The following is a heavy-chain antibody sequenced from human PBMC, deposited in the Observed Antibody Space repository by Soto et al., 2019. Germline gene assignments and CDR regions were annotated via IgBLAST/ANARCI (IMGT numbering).Heavy chain of an antibody. Sequence: PSETLSLTCTVSGGSIISYYWSWIRQPPGKGLEWIGYIYHSGSTYYNPSLKSRVTISVDTSKNQFSLKLSSVTAADTAVYYCARYCSSTSCRVTGSNWFDPWGQGTLVTVSS. J-gene: IGHJ5*02. V-gene: IGHV4-4*08. CDR1: GGSIISYY. D-gene: IGHD2-2*01. CDR2: IYHSGST. CDR3: ARYCSSTSCRVTGSNWFDP.